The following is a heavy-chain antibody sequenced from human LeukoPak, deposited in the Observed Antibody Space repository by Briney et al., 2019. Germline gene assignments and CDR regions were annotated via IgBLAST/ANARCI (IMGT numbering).Heavy chain of an antibody. CDR1: GYTFTGYY. V-gene: IGHV1-2*02. J-gene: IGHJ4*02. D-gene: IGHD1-1*01. Sequence: ASVKVSCKASGYTFTGYYMHWVRQAPGQGLEWMGWINPNSSGTNYAQKFQGRVTLTRDTSISTAYMELTGLRFDDTAVYYCASRGTTGTTGNYWGQGTLVTVSS. CDR3: ASRGTTGTTGNY. CDR2: INPNSSGT.